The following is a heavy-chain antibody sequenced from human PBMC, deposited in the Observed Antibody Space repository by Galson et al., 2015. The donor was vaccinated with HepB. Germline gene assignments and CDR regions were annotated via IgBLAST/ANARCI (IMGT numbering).Heavy chain of an antibody. CDR2: ISAYNGNT. J-gene: IGHJ6*02. CDR3: ARDVSIVGATKYYYYGMDV. D-gene: IGHD1-26*01. V-gene: IGHV1-18*04. CDR1: GYTFTSYG. Sequence: SCKASGYTFTSYGISWVRQAPGQGLEWMGWISAYNGNTNYAQKLQGRVTMTTDTSTSTAYMELRSLRSDDTAVYYCARDVSIVGATKYYYYGMDVWGQGTTVTVSS.